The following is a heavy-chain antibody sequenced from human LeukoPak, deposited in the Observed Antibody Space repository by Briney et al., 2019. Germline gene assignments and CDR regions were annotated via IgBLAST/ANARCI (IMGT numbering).Heavy chain of an antibody. V-gene: IGHV3-7*01. Sequence: GGSLRLSCAASGFTFSNYWMSWVRQAPGKGLEWVANIKPDGSQNDYVGSVKGRFTISRDNAKNSLYLQLNSLRAEDTAVYYCTRDGYADSATDGFDVWGQGTMVTVSS. CDR2: IKPDGSQN. D-gene: IGHD4-17*01. CDR3: TRDGYADSATDGFDV. CDR1: GFTFSNYW. J-gene: IGHJ3*01.